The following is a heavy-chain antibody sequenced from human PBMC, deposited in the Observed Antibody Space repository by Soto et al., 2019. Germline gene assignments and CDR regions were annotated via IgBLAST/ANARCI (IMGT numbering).Heavy chain of an antibody. D-gene: IGHD3-10*01. CDR3: SSGITEAPT. J-gene: IGHJ5*02. Sequence: QVQLQESGPGLVKPSGTLSLTCAVSGGSISSGWWTWVRQPPGKGLEWIGEILYSGRTNYNSSLNIRVTISIVKSKKQFSLTRSSVTAADTAVYYCSSGITEAPTWGQGTLVTVSS. V-gene: IGHV4-4*02. CDR1: GGSISSGW. CDR2: ILYSGRT.